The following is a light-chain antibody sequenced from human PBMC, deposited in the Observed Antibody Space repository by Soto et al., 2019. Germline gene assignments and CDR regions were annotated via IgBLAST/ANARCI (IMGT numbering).Light chain of an antibody. CDR3: GTWDSSLSAVV. CDR2: DNN. V-gene: IGLV1-51*01. Sequence: QSVLTQPPSVSAAPGQKVTISCSGSSSNIGNNYVSWYQQLPGTAPKLLIYDNNKRPSGIPDRFSGSKSGTSASLCMTGLQTGDEADYYCGTWDSSLSAVVFGGGTQLTVL. CDR1: SSNIGNNY. J-gene: IGLJ2*01.